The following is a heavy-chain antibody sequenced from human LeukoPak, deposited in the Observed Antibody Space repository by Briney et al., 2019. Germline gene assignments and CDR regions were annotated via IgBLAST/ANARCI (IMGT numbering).Heavy chain of an antibody. CDR3: ARDPYSSSWYSYGMDV. CDR1: GFNFSVYY. J-gene: IGHJ6*02. CDR2: IKQDGSEK. V-gene: IGHV3-7*01. Sequence: PGGSLRLSCGAYGFNFSVYYMSWVRQAPGKGLEWVANIKQDGSEKYYVDSVKGRFTISRDNAKNSLYLQMNSLRAEDTAVYYCARDPYSSSWYSYGMDVWGQGTTVTVSS. D-gene: IGHD6-13*01.